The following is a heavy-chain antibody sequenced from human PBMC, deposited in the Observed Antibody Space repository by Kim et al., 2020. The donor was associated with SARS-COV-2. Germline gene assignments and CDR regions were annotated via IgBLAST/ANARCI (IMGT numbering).Heavy chain of an antibody. CDR3: AKDRPKKSAAGTMGSFQ. CDR2: ISWNSGSI. Sequence: GGSLRLSCAASGFTFDDYAMHWVRKAPGKGLEWVSGISWNSGSIGYADSVKGRFTISRDSAKNSLYLQMNSLRAEDTALYYCAKDRPKKSAAGTMGSFQ. CDR1: GFTFDDYA. D-gene: IGHD6-13*01. J-gene: IGHJ1*01. V-gene: IGHV3-9*01.